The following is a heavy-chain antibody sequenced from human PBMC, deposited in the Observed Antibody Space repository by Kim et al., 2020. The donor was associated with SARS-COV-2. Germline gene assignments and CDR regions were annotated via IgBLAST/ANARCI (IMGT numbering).Heavy chain of an antibody. Sequence: GGSLRLSCAASGFTVSSNYMSWVRQAPGKGLEWVSVIYSGGSTYYADSVKGRFTISRHNSKNTLYLQMNSLRAEDTAVYYCARDATRYSSSVGDYYYYYYYMDVWGKGTTVTVSS. CDR3: ARDATRYSSSVGDYYYYYYYMDV. CDR1: GFTVSSNY. CDR2: IYSGGST. J-gene: IGHJ6*03. D-gene: IGHD6-6*01. V-gene: IGHV3-53*01.